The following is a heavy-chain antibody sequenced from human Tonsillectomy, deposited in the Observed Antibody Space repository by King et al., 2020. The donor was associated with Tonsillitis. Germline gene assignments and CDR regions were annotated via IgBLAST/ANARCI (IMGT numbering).Heavy chain of an antibody. Sequence: VQLVESGGGLIQPGGSLRLSCAASGFTVSTNYMSWVRQAPGKGLEWVSIIYSGGSTYYADSVKGRFTVSGDNSKNSLYLQMTSLRAEDTAVYYCARVINYWYFDLWGRGTLVTVSS. J-gene: IGHJ2*01. V-gene: IGHV3-53*01. CDR1: GFTVSTNY. CDR3: ARVINYWYFDL. CDR2: IYSGGST. D-gene: IGHD3-16*02.